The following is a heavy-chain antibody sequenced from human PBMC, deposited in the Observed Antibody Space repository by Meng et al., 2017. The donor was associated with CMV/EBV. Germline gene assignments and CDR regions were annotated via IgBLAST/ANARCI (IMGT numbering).Heavy chain of an antibody. D-gene: IGHD1-26*01. Sequence: GGSLRLSCAASGFTFSTSGMHWVRQAPGKGLEWVAIIWDDGSNTYYADSVKGRFIISRDNAKKSLYLQMNSLRAEDTALYYCAKVGSGSYWYYFDYWGQGTLVTVSS. V-gene: IGHV3-33*03. CDR2: IWDDGSNT. J-gene: IGHJ4*02. CDR3: AKVGSGSYWYYFDY. CDR1: GFTFSTSG.